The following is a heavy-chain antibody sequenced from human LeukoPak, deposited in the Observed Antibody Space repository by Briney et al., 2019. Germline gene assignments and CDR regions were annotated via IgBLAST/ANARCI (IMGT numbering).Heavy chain of an antibody. D-gene: IGHD5-12*01. CDR2: VTSGSIT. J-gene: IGHJ4*02. Sequence: PGRSLTLSCAPSAFTFSGYAISSVSQPPGKWLEWVSTVTSGSITYYADSVKGRFTISRDNSKNTLYLQMNSLRAEDTAVYHCAKEGGYDGVDWWGQGTLVTVSS. V-gene: IGHV3-23*01. CDR3: AKEGGYDGVDW. CDR1: AFTFSGYA.